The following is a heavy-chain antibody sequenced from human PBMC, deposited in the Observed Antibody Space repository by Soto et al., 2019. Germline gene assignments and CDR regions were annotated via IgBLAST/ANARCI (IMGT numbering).Heavy chain of an antibody. Sequence: SETLSLTCTASGGSISSYYWSWIRQPPGKGLEWIGYIYYSGSTNYNPSLKSRVTISVDTSKNQFSLKLSSVTAADTAAYYCARHSGSYPAHWGQGTLVTVSS. CDR2: IYYSGST. CDR1: GGSISSYY. J-gene: IGHJ4*02. V-gene: IGHV4-59*01. CDR3: ARHSGSYPAH. D-gene: IGHD1-26*01.